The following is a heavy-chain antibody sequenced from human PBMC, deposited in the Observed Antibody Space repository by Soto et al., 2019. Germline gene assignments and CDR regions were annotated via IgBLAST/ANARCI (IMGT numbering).Heavy chain of an antibody. V-gene: IGHV3-48*01. Sequence: PGVSLRLSCAASGFTFSSYSMNWVRQAPGKGQECVSYISGSGSSIQYADSVKGRFTISRDNAKNSLYLQMNSLRADDTAVYYCARDWSHALDYWGQGGLVTVTS. J-gene: IGHJ4*02. CDR3: ARDWSHALDY. CDR1: GFTFSSYS. CDR2: ISGSGSSI.